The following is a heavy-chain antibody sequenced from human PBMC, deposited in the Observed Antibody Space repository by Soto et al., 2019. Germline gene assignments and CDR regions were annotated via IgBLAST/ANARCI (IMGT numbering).Heavy chain of an antibody. V-gene: IGHV3-33*06. CDR2: IWPDGDIE. CDR3: AKVGIVATTQMGGFDP. J-gene: IGHJ5*02. CDR1: GFTFYNYG. Sequence: QVQLVESGGGVVQPGRSLRLSCVASGFTFYNYGMHWVRQAPGKGLEWVAAIWPDGDIEHYPDSVKGRFTISRDNSRNTLYLQMKSLRAEDTAMYYCAKVGIVATTQMGGFDPWGQGTLVSVSS. D-gene: IGHD1-26*01.